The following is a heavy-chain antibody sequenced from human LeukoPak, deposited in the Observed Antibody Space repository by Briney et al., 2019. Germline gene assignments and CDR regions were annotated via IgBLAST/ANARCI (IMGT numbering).Heavy chain of an antibody. CDR3: AQTVAFDY. V-gene: IGHV3-23*01. CDR1: GFSFSASA. CDR2: ISNSGDGT. Sequence: PGGSLRLSCAASGFSFSASAMNWARQTPGKGLEWVSSISNSGDGTYYADSVKGRFTISRDNSKNTLYLQMNSLRGEDTAVYYCAQTVAFDYWGQGTLVTVSS. D-gene: IGHD6-19*01. J-gene: IGHJ4*02.